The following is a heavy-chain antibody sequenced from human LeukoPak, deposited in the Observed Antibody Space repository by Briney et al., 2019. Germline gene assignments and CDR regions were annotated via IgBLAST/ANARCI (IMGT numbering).Heavy chain of an antibody. V-gene: IGHV3-21*01. CDR2: ISSSSSYI. CDR3: ARVPDYGDYGNYFDS. D-gene: IGHD4-17*01. CDR1: GFTFSSYN. J-gene: IGHJ4*02. Sequence: GGSLRLSCAASGFTFSSYNMNWVRQAPGKGLEWVSSISSSSSYIYYADSVKGRFTISRGNAKNSLYLQMNSLRAEDTAVYYCARVPDYGDYGNYFDSWGQGTLVTVSS.